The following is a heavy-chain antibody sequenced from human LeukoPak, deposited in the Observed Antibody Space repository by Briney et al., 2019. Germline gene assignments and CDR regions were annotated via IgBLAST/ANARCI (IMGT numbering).Heavy chain of an antibody. CDR3: ARGYSNGWPYFDN. CDR2: ISTSSNTI. Sequence: GGSLRLSCAASGFTFSSYRMNWVRQAPGKGLEWVSYISTSSNTIYYADSVRGRFTISRDNAKNSLYLQMNSLRAEDTAVYFCARGYSNGWPYFDNWGQGTLVIVSS. V-gene: IGHV3-48*01. D-gene: IGHD6-19*01. J-gene: IGHJ4*02. CDR1: GFTFSSYR.